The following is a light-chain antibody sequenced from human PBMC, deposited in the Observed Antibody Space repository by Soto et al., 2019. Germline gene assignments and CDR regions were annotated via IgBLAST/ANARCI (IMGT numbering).Light chain of an antibody. CDR2: NVN. V-gene: IGLV2-14*03. CDR3: SSFTSSTSYV. CDR1: SSDVGGYNY. Sequence: QSVLTQPASVSGSPGQSITISCTGTSSDVGGYNYVSWYQQHPGEVPKVTIFNVNNRPSGVSDRFSGSRSGNTASLTISGLQAEDEADYYCSSFTSSTSYVFGTGTKVTVL. J-gene: IGLJ1*01.